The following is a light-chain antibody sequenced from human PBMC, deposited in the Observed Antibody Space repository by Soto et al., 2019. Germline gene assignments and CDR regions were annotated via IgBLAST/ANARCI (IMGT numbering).Light chain of an antibody. J-gene: IGLJ2*01. Sequence: QSVLTQPASVSESPGQSITISCTGTTSDVGLYNYVSWYQQHPGKAPKLMISEVSNRPSGVSNRFSGSKSGNTASLTISGLQAEDEADYYCSSYTSSDTLVFSAGTKLTVL. CDR2: EVS. V-gene: IGLV2-14*01. CDR3: SSYTSSDTLV. CDR1: TSDVGLYNY.